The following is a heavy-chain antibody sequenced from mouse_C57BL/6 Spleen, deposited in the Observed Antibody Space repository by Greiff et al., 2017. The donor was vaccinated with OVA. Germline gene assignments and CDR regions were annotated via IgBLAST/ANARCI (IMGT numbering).Heavy chain of an antibody. CDR1: GFTFSSYG. CDR2: ISSGGSYT. V-gene: IGHV5-6*01. J-gene: IGHJ3*01. CDR3: AEYDYDGSY. Sequence: EVQLQESGGDLVKPGGSLKLSCAASGFTFSSYGMSWVRQTPDKRLEWVATISSGGSYTYYPDSVKGRFTISRDNAKNTLYLQMSSLKSEDTAMYYCAEYDYDGSYWGQGTLVTVSA. D-gene: IGHD2-4*01.